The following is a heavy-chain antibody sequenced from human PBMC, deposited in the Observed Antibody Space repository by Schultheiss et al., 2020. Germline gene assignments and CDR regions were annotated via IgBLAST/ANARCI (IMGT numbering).Heavy chain of an antibody. CDR2: IYYSGST. J-gene: IGHJ5*02. D-gene: IGHD4-11*01. V-gene: IGHV4-39*07. Sequence: SETLSLTCTVSGGSISSYYWSWIRQPPGKGLEWIGSIYYSGSTYYNPSLKSRVTISVDTSKNQFSLKMSSVTAADTAVYYCARGGLHRGWFDPWGQGTLVTVSS. CDR3: ARGGLHRGWFDP. CDR1: GGSISSYY.